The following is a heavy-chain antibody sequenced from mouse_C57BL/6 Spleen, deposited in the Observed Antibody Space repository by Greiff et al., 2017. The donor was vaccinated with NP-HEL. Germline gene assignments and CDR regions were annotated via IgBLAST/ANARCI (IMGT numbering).Heavy chain of an antibody. V-gene: IGHV5-12*01. J-gene: IGHJ2*01. Sequence: DVKLVESGGGLVQPGGSLKLSCAASGFTFSDYYMYWVRQTPEKRLEWVAYISNGGGSTYYPDTVKGRFTISRDNAKNTLYLQMSRLKSEDTAMYYCARDAKGAFDYWGQGTTLTVSS. CDR3: ARDAKGAFDY. CDR2: ISNGGGST. CDR1: GFTFSDYY.